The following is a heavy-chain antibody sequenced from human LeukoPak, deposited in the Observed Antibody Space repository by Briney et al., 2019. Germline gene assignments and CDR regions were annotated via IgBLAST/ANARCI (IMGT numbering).Heavy chain of an antibody. Sequence: GASVKVSCTASGYTFTSYAMHWVRQAPGQRLEWMGWINAGNGNTKYSQKFQGRVTITRDTSASTAYMELSSLRSEDTAVYYCARAPTVTTQNWFDPWGQGTLVTVSS. CDR1: GYTFTSYA. CDR3: ARAPTVTTQNWFDP. V-gene: IGHV1-3*01. CDR2: INAGNGNT. J-gene: IGHJ5*02. D-gene: IGHD4-17*01.